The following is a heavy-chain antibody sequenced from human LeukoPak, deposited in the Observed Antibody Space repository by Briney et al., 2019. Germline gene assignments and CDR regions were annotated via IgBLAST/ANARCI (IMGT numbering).Heavy chain of an antibody. CDR2: IYTSGST. CDR3: ARAQVALTRHWFDP. Sequence: PSQTLSLTCTVSGGSISSGSYYWSWIRQPAGKGLEWIGRIYTSGSTNYNPSLKSRVTISVDTSKNQFSLKLSSVTAADTAVYYCARAQVALTRHWFDPWGQGTLVTVSS. J-gene: IGHJ5*02. D-gene: IGHD2-21*01. V-gene: IGHV4-61*02. CDR1: GGSISSGSYY.